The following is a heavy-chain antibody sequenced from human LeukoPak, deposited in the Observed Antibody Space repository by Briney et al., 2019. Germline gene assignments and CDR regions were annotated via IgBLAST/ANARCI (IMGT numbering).Heavy chain of an antibody. CDR1: GGSISSGSYY. D-gene: IGHD5-24*01. Sequence: SQTQSLTCTVSGGSISSGSYYWSWIRQPAGKGLEWIGRIYTSGSTNYNPSLKSRVTISVDTSKNQFSLKLSSVTAADTAVYYCARGGEMATVDYWGQGTLVTVSS. V-gene: IGHV4-61*02. CDR2: IYTSGST. CDR3: ARGGEMATVDY. J-gene: IGHJ4*02.